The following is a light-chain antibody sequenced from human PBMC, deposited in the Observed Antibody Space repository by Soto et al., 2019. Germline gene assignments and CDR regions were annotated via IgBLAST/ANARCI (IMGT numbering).Light chain of an antibody. Sequence: QSALTQPASVSGSPGQSITVSCTGTSSDIGGHNYVSWYQQHPGKVPKLIIYEVSNRPSGVSNRFSGSKSGNTASLTISGLQAEDEADYYCSSFTTSNTVIFGGGTKVTVL. J-gene: IGLJ2*01. CDR3: SSFTTSNTVI. V-gene: IGLV2-14*01. CDR2: EVS. CDR1: SSDIGGHNY.